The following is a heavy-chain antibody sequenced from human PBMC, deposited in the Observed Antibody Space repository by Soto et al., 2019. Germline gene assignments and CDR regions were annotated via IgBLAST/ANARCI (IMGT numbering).Heavy chain of an antibody. CDR2: IYYSGST. CDR1: GGSISSSSYY. V-gene: IGHV4-39*02. Sequence: LPLTCTVSGGSISSSSYYWGWIRQPPGKGLEWIGSIYYSGSTYYNPSLKSRVTISVDTSKNQFSLKLSSVTAADTAVYYCAREGLFPSGPGGNYYYYGMDVWGQGTTVTVSS. J-gene: IGHJ6*02. D-gene: IGHD3-22*01. CDR3: AREGLFPSGPGGNYYYYGMDV.